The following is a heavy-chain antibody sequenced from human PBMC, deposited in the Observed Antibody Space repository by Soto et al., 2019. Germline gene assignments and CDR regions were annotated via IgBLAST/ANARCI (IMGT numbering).Heavy chain of an antibody. CDR1: GYTFTGYY. CDR3: ARAGSYYYDSSGYFY. D-gene: IGHD3-22*01. V-gene: IGHV1-2*04. CDR2: INPNSGGT. Sequence: ASVKVSCKASGYTFTGYYMHWVRQAPGQGLEWMGWINPNSGGTNYAQKFQGWVTMTRDTSISTAYMELSRLRSDDTAVYYRARAGSYYYDSSGYFYWGQGTLVTVSS. J-gene: IGHJ4*02.